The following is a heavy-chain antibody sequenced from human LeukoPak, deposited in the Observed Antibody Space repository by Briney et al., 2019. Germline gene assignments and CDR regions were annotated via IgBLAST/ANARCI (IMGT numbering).Heavy chain of an antibody. V-gene: IGHV3-21*01. CDR3: AKDFGAPYYYDSRSYPDAFDI. Sequence: PGGSLRLSCAASGFTFSSYSMNWVRQAPGKGLEWVSSISSSSSYIYYADSVKGRFTISRDNSENMLYLQMDSLRAEDTAVYYCAKDFGAPYYYDSRSYPDAFDIWGQGTMVTVSS. CDR1: GFTFSSYS. D-gene: IGHD3-22*01. CDR2: ISSSSSYI. J-gene: IGHJ3*02.